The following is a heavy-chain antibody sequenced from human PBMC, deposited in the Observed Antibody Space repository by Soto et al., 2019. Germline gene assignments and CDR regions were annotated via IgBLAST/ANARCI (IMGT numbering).Heavy chain of an antibody. CDR2: ISYDGSNK. J-gene: IGHJ4*02. V-gene: IGHV3-30*18. D-gene: IGHD5-12*01. Sequence: GGSLRLSCAASGFTFSSYGMHWVRQAPGKGLEWVAVISYDGSNKYYADSVKGRFTISRDNSKNTLYLQMNSLRAEDTAVYYCAKDPLVATIWPHYFDYWGQGTLVTVSS. CDR1: GFTFSSYG. CDR3: AKDPLVATIWPHYFDY.